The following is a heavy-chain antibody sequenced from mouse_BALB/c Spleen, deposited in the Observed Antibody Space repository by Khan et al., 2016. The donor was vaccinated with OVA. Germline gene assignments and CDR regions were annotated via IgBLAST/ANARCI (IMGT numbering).Heavy chain of an antibody. CDR3: ARGGGTAPFAY. Sequence: EVELVESGGGLVQPGGSRKLSCAASGFTFSDYGMAWVRQAPGKGPEWVAFISDLAYTIYYADTVTGRFTISRETARNTLYLEMSSLRSEDTASYYCARGGGTAPFAYWGLGTLVTVSA. J-gene: IGHJ3*01. V-gene: IGHV5-15*02. CDR2: ISDLAYTI. CDR1: GFTFSDYG. D-gene: IGHD4-1*01.